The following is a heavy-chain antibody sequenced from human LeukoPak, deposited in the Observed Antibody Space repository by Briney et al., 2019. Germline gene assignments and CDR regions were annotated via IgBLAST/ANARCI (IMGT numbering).Heavy chain of an antibody. CDR3: PRDLDWGACDA. D-gene: IGHD3-9*01. CDR2: ISYDGSNK. V-gene: IGHV3-30*03. Sequence: GGSLRLSCAASGFTFSSYCRHWVRQPPGKGLEWVAVISYDGSNKYYAYSVKRRFTVSRDTSKNTVFMQMNSPRAEAAALYYCPRDLDWGACDAWGQGTLVTVSS. J-gene: IGHJ5*02. CDR1: GFTFSSYC.